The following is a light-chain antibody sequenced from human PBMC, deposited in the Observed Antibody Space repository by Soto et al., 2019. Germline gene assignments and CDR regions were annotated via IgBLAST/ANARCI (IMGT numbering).Light chain of an antibody. CDR1: QTISSW. CDR3: QLYNSYSEA. J-gene: IGKJ1*01. CDR2: KAS. Sequence: IQVTHSPSTLSATVEDRVTITCRASQTISSWLAWYQQKPGKAPKLLIYKASTLKSGVPSRFSGSGSGTEFTLTISSLQPDDFATYYCQLYNSYSEAFGQRSKVDIK. V-gene: IGKV1-5*03.